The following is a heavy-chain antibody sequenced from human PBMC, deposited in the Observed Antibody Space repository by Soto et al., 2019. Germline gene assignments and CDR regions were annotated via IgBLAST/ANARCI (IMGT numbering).Heavy chain of an antibody. V-gene: IGHV2-5*01. D-gene: IGHD6-19*01. CDR1: GFSLSTSGLG. CDR2: IYWNDDK. Sequence: QITLKESGPTLVRPTQTLTLTCTFSGFSLSTSGLGVGWIRQPPGKALEWLALIYWNDDKRYSPSLKARLTITEDTSNNQVVPTMTNMDPGETATYYCAHRPRGWDIFDYWCQGTLVTVSS. CDR3: AHRPRGWDIFDY. J-gene: IGHJ4*02.